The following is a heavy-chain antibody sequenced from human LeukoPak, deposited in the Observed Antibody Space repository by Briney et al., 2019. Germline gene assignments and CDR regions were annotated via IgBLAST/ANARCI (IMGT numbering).Heavy chain of an antibody. CDR3: ARESSSWSFDY. D-gene: IGHD6-13*01. V-gene: IGHV4-59*01. Sequence: SETLSLTCSVSGGSISTYWWSWIRQSPGKGLEWIGNIFYSGYTNYNPSLKSRVTISVDTSKKQFSLKLTSVTAADTAVYYCARESSSWSFDYWGQGTLVTVSS. CDR2: IFYSGYT. J-gene: IGHJ4*02. CDR1: GGSISTYW.